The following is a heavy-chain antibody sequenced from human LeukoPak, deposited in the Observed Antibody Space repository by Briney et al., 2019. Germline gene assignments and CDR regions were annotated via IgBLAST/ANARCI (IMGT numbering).Heavy chain of an antibody. CDR1: GGSISSSSYY. D-gene: IGHD2-15*01. CDR3: ARYCSGDTCRYFDY. CDR2: IYYSGST. V-gene: IGHV4-39*07. J-gene: IGHJ4*02. Sequence: SETLSLTCTVSGGSISSSSYYWGWIRQPPGKGLEWIGSIYYSGSTYYNPSLKSRVTISVDTSKNQFSLKLSSVTAADTAVYYCARYCSGDTCRYFDYWGQGTLVTVSS.